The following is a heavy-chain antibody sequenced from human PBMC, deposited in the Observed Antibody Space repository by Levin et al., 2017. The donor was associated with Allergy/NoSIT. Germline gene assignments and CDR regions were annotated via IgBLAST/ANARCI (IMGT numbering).Heavy chain of an antibody. CDR1: GGSIESYY. Sequence: KPSETLSLTCAVSGGSIESYYWSWIRQPAGKGLEWIGRIYSNGNTNYSPSLKSRITMSVDTSKNQFSLKLNSVTAADTAVYYCARDNVAVRGIVLYNWGQGILVTVSS. CDR3: ARDNVAVRGIVLYN. D-gene: IGHD2-2*01. V-gene: IGHV4-4*07. CDR2: IYSNGNT. J-gene: IGHJ4*02.